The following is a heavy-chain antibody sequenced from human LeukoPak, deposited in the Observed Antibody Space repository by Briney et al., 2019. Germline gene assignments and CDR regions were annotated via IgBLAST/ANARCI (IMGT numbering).Heavy chain of an antibody. D-gene: IGHD3-10*01. Sequence: RPGGSLRLSCAASGFTFSTYSISWVRQAPGKGLEWVSLISDDTGRPYYADSVEGRFTISRDNSKNTLYLQMNSLRAEDTAVYYCAKDSGYRQFDYWGQGTLVTVSS. J-gene: IGHJ4*02. CDR1: GFTFSTYS. CDR2: ISDDTGRP. CDR3: AKDSGYRQFDY. V-gene: IGHV3-23*01.